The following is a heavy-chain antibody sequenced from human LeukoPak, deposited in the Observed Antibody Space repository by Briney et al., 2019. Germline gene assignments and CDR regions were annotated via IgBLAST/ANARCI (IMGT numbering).Heavy chain of an antibody. D-gene: IGHD3-22*01. CDR1: GFTFSSYG. CDR2: ISGSGDTS. J-gene: IGHJ4*02. CDR3: ARVYYYDSSGRGDYFDY. V-gene: IGHV3-23*01. Sequence: GGSLRLSCAASGFTFSSYGMSWVRQAPGKGLEWVSAISGSGDTSDYADSVRGRFTISRDNSKNTLYLQMNSLRAEDTAVYYCARVYYYDSSGRGDYFDYWGQGTLVTVSS.